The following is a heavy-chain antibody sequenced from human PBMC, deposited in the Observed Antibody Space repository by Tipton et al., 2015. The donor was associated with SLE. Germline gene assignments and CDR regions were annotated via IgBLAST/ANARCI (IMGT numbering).Heavy chain of an antibody. V-gene: IGHV3-23*01. D-gene: IGHD6-13*01. CDR3: AKGRGTAAVPDS. CDR1: GFPFRRYA. J-gene: IGHJ4*02. Sequence: SLRLSCAASGFPFRRYAMSWVRPAPGKGLEWVSGISGDGGSTDYAVSVKGRFTISRDNSKNTLSLETNALRVEDTAVYYCAKGRGTAAVPDSWGQGTLVTVSS. CDR2: ISGDGGST.